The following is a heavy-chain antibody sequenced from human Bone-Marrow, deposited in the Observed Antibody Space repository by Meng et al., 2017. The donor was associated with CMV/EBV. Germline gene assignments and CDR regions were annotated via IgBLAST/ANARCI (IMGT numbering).Heavy chain of an antibody. CDR1: GGSFSGYY. CDR3: ACSTSGYYYYGMDV. D-gene: IGHD2-2*01. V-gene: IGHV4-34*01. Sequence: GSLRLSCAVYGGSFSGYYWSWIRQPPGKGLEWIGEINHSANTNYNPSLKSRVTISVDTSKNQFSLKLSSVTAADTAVYYCACSTSGYYYYGMDVWGQGTTVTVSS. J-gene: IGHJ6*02. CDR2: INHSANT.